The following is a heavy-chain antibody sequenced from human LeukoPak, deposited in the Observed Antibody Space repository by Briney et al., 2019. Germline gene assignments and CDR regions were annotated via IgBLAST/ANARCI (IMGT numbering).Heavy chain of an antibody. V-gene: IGHV3-23*01. D-gene: IGHD3-10*01. Sequence: GGSLRLSCAASGFSFTSYAMNWVRQAPGRGLEWVSAIGSGRATNYADSVKGRFTISRDNSMNTLYLQMKSLRADDTAVYYCVKDRLDYGSGNFDYWGQGTLVTVSS. CDR3: VKDRLDYGSGNFDY. CDR1: GFSFTSYA. CDR2: IGSGRAT. J-gene: IGHJ4*02.